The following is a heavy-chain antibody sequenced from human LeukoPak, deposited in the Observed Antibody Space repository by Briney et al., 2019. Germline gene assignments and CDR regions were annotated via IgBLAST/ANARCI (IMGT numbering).Heavy chain of an antibody. Sequence: SETLSLTCAVYGGSFSGYYWSWIRQPPGKGLEWIGEINHFGSTNYNPSLKSQFTISVDTSKNQFSLKLSSVTAADTAVYYCARERGGNGYNYYFDYWGQGTLVTVSS. CDR1: GGSFSGYY. V-gene: IGHV4-34*01. J-gene: IGHJ4*02. CDR2: INHFGST. CDR3: ARERGGNGYNYYFDY. D-gene: IGHD5-24*01.